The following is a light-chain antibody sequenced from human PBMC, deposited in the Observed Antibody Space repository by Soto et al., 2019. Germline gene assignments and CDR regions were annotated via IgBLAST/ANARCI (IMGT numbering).Light chain of an antibody. J-gene: IGKJ1*01. CDR2: AAS. CDR1: QAISNY. Sequence: DIQMTQSPSSLSASVGDRVIITCRASQAISNYLAWYQQKPGEVPNLLIYAASTLQSGVPSRFSGSGSGTDFTLTINSLQPEDVATYYCQKYNSAPWTFGQGTKVEIK. CDR3: QKYNSAPWT. V-gene: IGKV1-27*01.